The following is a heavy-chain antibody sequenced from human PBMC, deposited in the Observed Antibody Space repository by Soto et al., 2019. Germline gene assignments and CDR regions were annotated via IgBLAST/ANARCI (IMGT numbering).Heavy chain of an antibody. CDR1: GYTFTSYA. D-gene: IGHD2-21*02. CDR3: ARRIVVVPALDY. V-gene: IGHV1-3*01. J-gene: IGHJ4*02. CDR2: INAGNGNT. Sequence: GASVKVSCKASGYTFTSYAMHWVRQAPGQRLEWMGWINAGNGNTKYSQKFQGRVTITRDTSASTAYMELSSLRSEDTAVDYCARRIVVVPALDYWGQGTLVTVSP.